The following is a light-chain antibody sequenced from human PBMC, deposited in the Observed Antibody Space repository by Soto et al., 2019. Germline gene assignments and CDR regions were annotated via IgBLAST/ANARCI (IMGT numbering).Light chain of an antibody. CDR2: DAS. J-gene: IGKJ4*01. CDR3: QQYNSYPAT. Sequence: DIQMTQSPSTLSASVGDRVTITCRASQSISSWLAWYQQKPGKAPKLLIYDASSLESGVPSRFIGSGSGTEFTLTISSLQPDDFATYYCQQYNSYPATFGGGTKVEIK. V-gene: IGKV1-5*01. CDR1: QSISSW.